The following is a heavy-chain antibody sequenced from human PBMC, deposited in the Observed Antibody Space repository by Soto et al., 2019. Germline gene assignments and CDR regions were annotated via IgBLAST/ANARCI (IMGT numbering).Heavy chain of an antibody. J-gene: IGHJ5*02. V-gene: IGHV1-2*02. CDR2: INTNSGAT. Sequence: ASVKDSCNVAGYTFTGYYIHWVRQSPRQGLEFVGYINTNSGATKYALRFQGRVTMTIDRSIRTDYMDLSELRTDDMDVDYCEWGGGTILAPLPWGPGTLVTVSS. CDR1: GYTFTGYY. CDR3: EWGGGTILAPLP. D-gene: IGHD3-3*01.